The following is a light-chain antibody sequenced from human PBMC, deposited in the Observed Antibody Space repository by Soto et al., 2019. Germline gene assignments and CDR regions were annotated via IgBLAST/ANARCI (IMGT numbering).Light chain of an antibody. V-gene: IGLV4-69*01. CDR2: LNSDGSH. Sequence: QAVVTQSPSASASLGASVKLTCTLSSGHSSYAIAWHQQQPEKGPRYLMKLNSDGSHSKGDGIPDRFSGSSSGAERYLTISSLPSEDAADYYCQTWVTGIVVFGGGTKLTVL. J-gene: IGLJ2*01. CDR1: SGHSSYA. CDR3: QTWVTGIVV.